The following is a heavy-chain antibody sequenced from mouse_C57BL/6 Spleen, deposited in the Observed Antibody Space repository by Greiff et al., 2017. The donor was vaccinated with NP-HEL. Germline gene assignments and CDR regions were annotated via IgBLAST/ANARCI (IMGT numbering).Heavy chain of an antibody. CDR2: IYPGDGDT. Sequence: QVQLQQSGPELVKPGASVKISCKASGYAFGSSWMDWVKQRPGKGLEWIGRIYPGDGDTNYNGKFKGKATLTADKSSSTAYMQLSSLTSEDSAVYFCARSGGNYFDYWGQGTTLTVSS. J-gene: IGHJ2*01. CDR3: ARSGGNYFDY. D-gene: IGHD1-1*02. V-gene: IGHV1-82*01. CDR1: GYAFGSSW.